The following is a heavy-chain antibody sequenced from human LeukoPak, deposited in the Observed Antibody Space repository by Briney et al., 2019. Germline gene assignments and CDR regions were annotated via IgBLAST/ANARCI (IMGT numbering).Heavy chain of an antibody. CDR3: ARRARDGYSNDGFDI. CDR1: GYTFTSYG. V-gene: IGHV1-2*06. Sequence: ASVMVSCKASGYTFTSYGISWVRQAPGQGLEWMGRINPNSGGTNYAQKFQGRVTMTRDTSISTAYMELSRLRSDNTAVYYCARRARDGYSNDGFDIWGQGTMVTVSS. CDR2: INPNSGGT. J-gene: IGHJ3*02. D-gene: IGHD5-24*01.